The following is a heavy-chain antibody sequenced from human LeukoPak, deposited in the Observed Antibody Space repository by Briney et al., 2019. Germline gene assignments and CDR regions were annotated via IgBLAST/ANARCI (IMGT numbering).Heavy chain of an antibody. D-gene: IGHD6-19*01. CDR2: IYSGGGT. CDR1: GFTVSSNY. V-gene: IGHV3-53*01. CDR3: ARDQYSSGWYRSNYYYGMDV. Sequence: GGSLRLSCAASGFTVSSNYMSWVRQAPGKGLEWVSVIYSGGGTYYADSVKGRFTISRDNSKNTLYLQMNSLRAEDTAVYYCARDQYSSGWYRSNYYYGMDVWGQGTTVTVSS. J-gene: IGHJ6*02.